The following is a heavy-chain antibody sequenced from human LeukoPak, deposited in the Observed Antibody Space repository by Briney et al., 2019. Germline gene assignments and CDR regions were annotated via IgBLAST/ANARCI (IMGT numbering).Heavy chain of an antibody. D-gene: IGHD5-12*01. CDR2: ISYSGST. CDR1: GGSISNYY. J-gene: IGHJ4*02. CDR3: ARQPQYSGYQAPDY. Sequence: SEILSLTCTVSGGSISNYYWSWIRQPPGKGLEWIGYISYSGSTNNNPPLKSRATISVDTTKNQFSLKLSSVTAADTAVYYCARQPQYSGYQAPDYWGQGTLVTVSS. V-gene: IGHV4-59*08.